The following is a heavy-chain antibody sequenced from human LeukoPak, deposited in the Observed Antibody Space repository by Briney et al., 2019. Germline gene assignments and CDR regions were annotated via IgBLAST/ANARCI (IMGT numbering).Heavy chain of an antibody. CDR3: ATMTTVTTGGY. Sequence: LPGGSLRLSCAASGFTFSGYAMHWVRQAPGKGLEWVAVISYDGSNKYYADSVKGRFTISRDNSKNTLYLQMNSLRAEDTAVYYCATMTTVTTGGYWGQGTLVTVSS. CDR1: GFTFSGYA. CDR2: ISYDGSNK. J-gene: IGHJ4*02. V-gene: IGHV3-30*04. D-gene: IGHD4-11*01.